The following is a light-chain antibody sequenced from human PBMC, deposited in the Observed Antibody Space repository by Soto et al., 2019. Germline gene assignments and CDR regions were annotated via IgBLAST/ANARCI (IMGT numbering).Light chain of an antibody. Sequence: EIVLTQSPGTLSLSPGERATLSCRASQSVSSSYLACYQQKPGQAPRLLIYGASSRATGIPDRLSGSGSGTDFTLTISRMEPEDFAVYYCQQYGSSGTFGQGTKVDIK. J-gene: IGKJ1*01. V-gene: IGKV3-20*01. CDR2: GAS. CDR1: QSVSSSY. CDR3: QQYGSSGT.